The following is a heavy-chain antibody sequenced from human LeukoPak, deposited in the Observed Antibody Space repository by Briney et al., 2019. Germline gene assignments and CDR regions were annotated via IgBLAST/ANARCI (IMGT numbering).Heavy chain of an antibody. CDR2: IFHTGST. V-gene: IGHV4-38-2*02. Sequence: SETLSLTCTVSGDSISSGNYWGWIWQPPGKGLEWIGSIFHTGSTYFNLSLKSRVTISVDTSKNQFSLRLSSVTAADTAVYCAREGQVVGRTMSDYWGQGTLVTVSS. J-gene: IGHJ4*02. CDR1: GDSISSGNY. D-gene: IGHD1-26*01. CDR3: AREGQVVGRTMSDY.